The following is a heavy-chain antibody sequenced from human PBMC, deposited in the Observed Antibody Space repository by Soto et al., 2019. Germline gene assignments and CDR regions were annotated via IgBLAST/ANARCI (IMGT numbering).Heavy chain of an antibody. CDR1: GGSVSSGSYY. J-gene: IGHJ4*02. CDR2: IYYSGST. V-gene: IGHV4-61*01. D-gene: IGHD6-13*01. Sequence: QVQLQESGPGLVKPSETLSLTCTVSGGSVSSGSYYWSWIRQPPGKGLEWIGYIYYSGSTNYNPSLKSRVTISVDTSKNQFSLKLSSVTAADTAVYYCARYRRSSSWEWGQGTLVTVSS. CDR3: ARYRRSSSWE.